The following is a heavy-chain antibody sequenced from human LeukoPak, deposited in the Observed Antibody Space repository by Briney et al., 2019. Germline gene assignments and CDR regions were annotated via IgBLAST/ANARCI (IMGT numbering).Heavy chain of an antibody. CDR2: ISSSSSYT. Sequence: PGGSLRLSCAASGFTFSDYYMSRIRQAPGKGLEWVSYISSSSSYTNYADSVKGRFTISRDNAKNSLYLQMNSLRADDTAVYYCARGDYHGSGSCGYWGKGTLVTVSS. CDR1: GFTFSDYY. CDR3: ARGDYHGSGSCGY. D-gene: IGHD3-10*01. J-gene: IGHJ4*02. V-gene: IGHV3-11*05.